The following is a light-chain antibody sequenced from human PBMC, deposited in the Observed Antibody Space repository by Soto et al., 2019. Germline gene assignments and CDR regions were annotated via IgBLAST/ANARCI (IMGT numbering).Light chain of an antibody. CDR1: SSDAGSYKL. CDR3: CSYAGSGAAV. V-gene: IGLV2-23*01. Sequence: QSVLTQPASVSGSPGQSITISCTGTSSDAGSYKLVSWYQQHPGKAPKFIIYEGNKRPSGVSNRFSGSESGDTASLTISGLQAENEADYYSCSYAGSGAAVFGIGTKLTVL. J-gene: IGLJ1*01. CDR2: EGN.